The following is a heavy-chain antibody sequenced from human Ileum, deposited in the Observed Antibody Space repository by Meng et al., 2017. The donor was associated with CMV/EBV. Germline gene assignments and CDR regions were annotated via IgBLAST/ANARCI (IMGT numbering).Heavy chain of an antibody. D-gene: IGHD5-12*01. V-gene: IGHV4-30-4*08. J-gene: IGHJ4*03. CDR1: GDSITSGDYY. CDR3: AREGGYDRRYFDY. CDR2: IYSSGTA. Sequence: SETLSLTCSVSGDSITSGDYYWSWIRQPPGKGLEWIGYIYSSGTAYYNPSLKTAISIDTSKNQFSLRLTSVTAADTAVYYCAREGGYDRRYFDYWGQGTSVTVSS.